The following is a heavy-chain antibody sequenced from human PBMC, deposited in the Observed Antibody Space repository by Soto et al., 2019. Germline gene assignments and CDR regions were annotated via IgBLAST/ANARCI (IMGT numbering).Heavy chain of an antibody. Sequence: GGSLRLSCAASGFTFSSYAMSWVRQAPGKGLEWVSAISGSGGSTYYADSVKGRFTISRDNSKNTLYLQMNSLRAEDTAVYYCAKDRAIVVVVAAENGDYWGQGTLVTVSS. V-gene: IGHV3-23*01. CDR2: ISGSGGST. CDR1: GFTFSSYA. CDR3: AKDRAIVVVVAAENGDY. J-gene: IGHJ4*02. D-gene: IGHD2-15*01.